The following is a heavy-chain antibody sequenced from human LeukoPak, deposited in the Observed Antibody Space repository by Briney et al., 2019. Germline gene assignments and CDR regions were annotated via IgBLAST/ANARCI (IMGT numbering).Heavy chain of an antibody. V-gene: IGHV3-23*01. D-gene: IGHD5-18*01. CDR2: ISGSGGTT. CDR1: GFTFSSYE. Sequence: GGSLRLSCAASGFTFSSYEMNWVRQAPGKGLEWVSAISGSGGTTLYADSVKGRFTISRDNSKSTLYLQMNSLRAEDTAVYYCAKDQGIQLWLKYFQHWGQGTLVTVSS. J-gene: IGHJ1*01. CDR3: AKDQGIQLWLKYFQH.